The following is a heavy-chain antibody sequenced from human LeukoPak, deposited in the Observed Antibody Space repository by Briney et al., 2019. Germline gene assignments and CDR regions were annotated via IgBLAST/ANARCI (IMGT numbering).Heavy chain of an antibody. J-gene: IGHJ4*02. Sequence: ASVKVSCKASGYSFSDYYIHWERQAPGQGLEWMGWINPNSGGTHYAQKFQGRVTMTRDTSITTVYMELSRLRSDDTAVYYCAKWGTYYYDSSGDLGLDYWGQGTLVTVSS. CDR2: INPNSGGT. V-gene: IGHV1-2*02. CDR3: AKWGTYYYDSSGDLGLDY. CDR1: GYSFSDYY. D-gene: IGHD3-22*01.